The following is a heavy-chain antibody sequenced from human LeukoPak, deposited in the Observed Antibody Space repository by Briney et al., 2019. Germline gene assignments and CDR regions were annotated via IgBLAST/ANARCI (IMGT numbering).Heavy chain of an antibody. CDR3: VKDRNYYGDPGYLDY. J-gene: IGHJ4*02. CDR2: ISYDGSKK. V-gene: IGHV3-30*04. CDR1: GFTLSSSA. Sequence: PGGSLRLSCAASGFTLSSSAMHWVRQAPGKGLEWVAVISYDGSKKSYADSVKGRFSISRDNSKNTLYLQMSSLREEDTGLYYCVKDRNYYGDPGYLDYWGQGTLVTVSS. D-gene: IGHD3-10*01.